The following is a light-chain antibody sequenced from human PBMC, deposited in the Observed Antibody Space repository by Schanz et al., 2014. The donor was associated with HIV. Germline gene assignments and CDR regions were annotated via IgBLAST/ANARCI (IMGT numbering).Light chain of an antibody. V-gene: IGKV3-20*01. CDR1: QSISSSL. CDR3: HHYGGS. Sequence: IVLTQSPGTLSLSPGERGTLSCRASQSISSSLLAWYQKKPGQAPTLLIYAASRRASCIPDRFSGSGSGADFTLTISGLEPEDFAVYYCHHYGGSFGPGTTVDYK. J-gene: IGKJ3*01. CDR2: AAS.